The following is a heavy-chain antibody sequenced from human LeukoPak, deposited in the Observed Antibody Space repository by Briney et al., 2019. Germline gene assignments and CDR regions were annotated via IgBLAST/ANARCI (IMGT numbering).Heavy chain of an antibody. CDR2: INQDGSQK. CDR1: GFTFSIYW. Sequence: PGGSLRLSCAASGFTFSIYWMSWVRQAPGKGLEWVANINQDGSQKYYVDSVKGRFTISRDNAKNSFFLQMSSLRPEDTSVYYSVAGDGGARDSFDLWGRGTMVTVSS. V-gene: IGHV3-7*01. D-gene: IGHD3-16*01. CDR3: VAGDGGARDSFDL. J-gene: IGHJ3*01.